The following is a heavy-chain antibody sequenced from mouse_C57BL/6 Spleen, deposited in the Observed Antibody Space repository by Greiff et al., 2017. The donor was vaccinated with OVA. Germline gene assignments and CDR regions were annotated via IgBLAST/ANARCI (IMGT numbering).Heavy chain of an antibody. Sequence: EVHLVESGPELVKPGASVKISCKASGYSFTGYYMNWVKQSPEKSLEWIGEINPSTGGTTYNQKFKAKATLTVDKSSSTAYMQLKSLTSEDSAVYYCARFDSNYGFAYWGQGTLVTVSA. CDR1: GYSFTGYY. V-gene: IGHV1-42*01. J-gene: IGHJ3*01. D-gene: IGHD2-5*01. CDR2: INPSTGGT. CDR3: ARFDSNYGFAY.